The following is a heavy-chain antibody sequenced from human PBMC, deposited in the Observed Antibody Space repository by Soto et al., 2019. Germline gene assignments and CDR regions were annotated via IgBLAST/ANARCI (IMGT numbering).Heavy chain of an antibody. J-gene: IGHJ5*02. V-gene: IGHV3-23*01. CDR3: AKDRNNENWFDP. CDR1: GFTFSSYA. CDR2: ISGSGGRT. Sequence: EVPLLESGGGLVQPGGSLRLSCAASGFTFSSYAMNWVRQAPGKGLEWVSGISGSGGRTYYADSVKGRFTISRDNSKNTLYLQMNSLRAEDTAVYYCAKDRNNENWFDPWGQGTLVTVSS. D-gene: IGHD1-1*01.